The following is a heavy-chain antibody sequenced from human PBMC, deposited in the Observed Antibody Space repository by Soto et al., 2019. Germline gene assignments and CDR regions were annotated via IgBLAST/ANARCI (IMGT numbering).Heavy chain of an antibody. V-gene: IGHV4-61*01. CDR2: IYYSGST. J-gene: IGHJ4*02. Sequence: SETLSLTFTVSGGSVSSGSYYWSWIRQPPGKGLEWIGYIYYSGSTNYNPSLKSRVTISVDTSKNQFSLKLSSVTAADMAVYYCARDTNYYDSSGYYGFDYWGQGTLVTVSS. CDR1: GGSVSSGSYY. D-gene: IGHD3-22*01. CDR3: ARDTNYYDSSGYYGFDY.